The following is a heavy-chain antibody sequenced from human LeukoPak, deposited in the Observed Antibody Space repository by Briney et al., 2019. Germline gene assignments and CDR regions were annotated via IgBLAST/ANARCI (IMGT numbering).Heavy chain of an antibody. J-gene: IGHJ6*03. D-gene: IGHD3-3*01. CDR1: GGSISSYY. Sequence: SSETLSLTCTVSGGSISSYYWSWIRQPPGKGLEWIGYIYYSGSTNYNPSLKSRVTISVDTSKNQFSLKLSSVTAADTAVYYCARVGFWSGYYTGSFYYYYMDVWGKGTTVTASS. CDR3: ARVGFWSGYYTGSFYYYYMDV. V-gene: IGHV4-59*01. CDR2: IYYSGST.